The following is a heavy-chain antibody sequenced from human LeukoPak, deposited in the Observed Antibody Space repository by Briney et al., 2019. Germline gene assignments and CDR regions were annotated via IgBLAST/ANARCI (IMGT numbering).Heavy chain of an antibody. Sequence: ASVKISCKASGYTFTNYYIYWVRQAPGQRLEWVGLINPNGGSTGYARKFQGRVTVTTDTSTSTVYMELNSLGSEDTAVYYCARERRAWGEDFWGQGTLVTVSS. CDR1: GYTFTNYY. CDR3: ARERRAWGEDF. CDR2: INPNGGST. V-gene: IGHV1-46*01. D-gene: IGHD3-16*01. J-gene: IGHJ4*02.